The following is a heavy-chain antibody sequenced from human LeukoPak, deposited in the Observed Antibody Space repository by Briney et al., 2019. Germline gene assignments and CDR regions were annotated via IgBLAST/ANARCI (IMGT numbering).Heavy chain of an antibody. CDR1: GFTFSSYG. V-gene: IGHV3-30*18. J-gene: IGHJ4*02. CDR2: ISYDGSNK. D-gene: IGHD3-22*01. CDR3: AKDEGVVVITFLLLV. Sequence: GGSLRLSCAASGFTFSSYGMHWVRQAPGKGLEWVAVISYDGSNKYYADSVKGRFTISRDNSKNTLYLQMNSLRAEDTAVYYCAKDEGVVVITFLLLVWGQGTLVTVSS.